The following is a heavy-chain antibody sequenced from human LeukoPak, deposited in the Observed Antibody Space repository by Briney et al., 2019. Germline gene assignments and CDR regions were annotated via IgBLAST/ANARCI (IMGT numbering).Heavy chain of an antibody. Sequence: GGALRLSCAASGFTFSSYSMTWVRQTPGKGLQWVSYISSGSSTVYYADSVRGRFTISRDNAENSLYLQMNSLRAEDTAVYYCARGTNNAFDIWGQGTIVTVSS. CDR1: GFTFSSYS. CDR2: ISSGSSTV. D-gene: IGHD2-2*01. CDR3: ARGTNNAFDI. J-gene: IGHJ3*02. V-gene: IGHV3-48*04.